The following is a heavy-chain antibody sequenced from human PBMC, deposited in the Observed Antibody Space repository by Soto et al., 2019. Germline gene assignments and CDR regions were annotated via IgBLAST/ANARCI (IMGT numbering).Heavy chain of an antibody. CDR2: IDPSDSNT. Sequence: DVQLVQSGAEVKKPGESLRISCKGSGYSFTSHWINWVRQVPGKGLEWMGRIDPSDSNTKYSPSFQGHVTISTDKSISTAYLQWSSLKASDTAMYYCARRGSGEDAFDIWGQGTMVTVSS. D-gene: IGHD1-26*01. CDR1: GYSFTSHW. CDR3: ARRGSGEDAFDI. J-gene: IGHJ3*02. V-gene: IGHV5-10-1*03.